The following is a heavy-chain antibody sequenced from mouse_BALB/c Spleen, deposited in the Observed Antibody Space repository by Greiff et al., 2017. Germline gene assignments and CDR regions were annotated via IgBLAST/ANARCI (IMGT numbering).Heavy chain of an antibody. D-gene: IGHD1-3*01. CDR2: INPSNGCT. CDR1: GYTFTNYW. J-gene: IGHJ2*01. V-gene: IGHV1S81*02. CDR3: ALNFYFDY. Sequence: VQLQQPGAELVKPGASVKLSCKASGYTFTNYWMHWVKQRPGQGLEWIGEINPSNGCTNYNEKFKSKATLTVDKSSSTAYMQLSSLTSEDSAVYYCALNFYFDYWGQGTTLTVSS.